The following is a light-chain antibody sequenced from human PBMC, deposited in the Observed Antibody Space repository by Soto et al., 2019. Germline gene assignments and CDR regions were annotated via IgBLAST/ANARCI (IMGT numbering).Light chain of an antibody. CDR1: QSISIW. Sequence: DIQMTQSPSTLSASVGDRVTITCRASQSISIWLAWFQQKPGKAPKLLIYDASSLQSEVPSRFSGSGSGTEFTLTISSLQPDDFAIYYCQQYNSFYTFGQGTKLEI. CDR2: DAS. V-gene: IGKV1-5*01. CDR3: QQYNSFYT. J-gene: IGKJ2*01.